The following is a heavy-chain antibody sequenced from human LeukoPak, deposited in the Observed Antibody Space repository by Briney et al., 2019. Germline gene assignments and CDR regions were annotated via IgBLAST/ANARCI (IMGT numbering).Heavy chain of an antibody. CDR1: GYTFTSYG. V-gene: IGHV1-18*01. D-gene: IGHD3-16*01. Sequence: ASVKVSCKASGYTFTSYGISWVRQAPGQGLEWMGWISAYNGNTNYAQKFQGRVTMTRDTSISTAYMELSRLRSDDTAVYYCARDAPPEGLPANWGQGTLVTVSS. CDR2: ISAYNGNT. J-gene: IGHJ4*02. CDR3: ARDAPPEGLPAN.